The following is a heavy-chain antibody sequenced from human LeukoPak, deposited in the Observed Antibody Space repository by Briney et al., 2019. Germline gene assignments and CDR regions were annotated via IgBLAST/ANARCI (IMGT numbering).Heavy chain of an antibody. J-gene: IGHJ6*02. V-gene: IGHV1-18*01. D-gene: IGHD2-15*01. Sequence: PWVSVKVSCKASGYTFTSYGISWVRQAPGQGLEWMGWISAYNGNTNYAQKLQGRVTMTTDTSTSTAYMELRSLRSDDTAVYYCARGYWCSGGSCDPRYYYGMDVWGQGTTVTVSS. CDR1: GYTFTSYG. CDR2: ISAYNGNT. CDR3: ARGYWCSGGSCDPRYYYGMDV.